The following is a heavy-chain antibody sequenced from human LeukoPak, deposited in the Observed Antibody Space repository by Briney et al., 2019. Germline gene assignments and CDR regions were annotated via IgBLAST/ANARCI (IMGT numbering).Heavy chain of an antibody. CDR1: GGTFSSYA. Sequence: GASVKVSCKASGGTFSSYAISWVRQAPGQGLEWMGGIIPIFGTANYAQKFQGRVTITADESTSTAYMELSSLRSEDTAVYYCARAQPSYYGSGSYGYYYYGMDVWGQGTTVTVSS. D-gene: IGHD3-10*01. CDR3: ARAQPSYYGSGSYGYYYYGMDV. V-gene: IGHV1-69*13. CDR2: IIPIFGTA. J-gene: IGHJ6*02.